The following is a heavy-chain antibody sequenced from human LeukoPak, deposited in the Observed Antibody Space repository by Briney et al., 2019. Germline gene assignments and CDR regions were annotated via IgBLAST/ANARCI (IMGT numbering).Heavy chain of an antibody. D-gene: IGHD3-16*02. V-gene: IGHV1-2*02. CDR1: GYTFTGYY. J-gene: IGHJ4*02. Sequence: ASVKVSCKASGYTFTGYYMHWVRQAPGQGLEWMGWINPNSGGTNYAQKFQGRVTMTRDTSISTAYMELSRLRSDDTAVYYCARLGLSPHTAYYLDYWGQGTLVTVSS. CDR3: ARLGLSPHTAYYLDY. CDR2: INPNSGGT.